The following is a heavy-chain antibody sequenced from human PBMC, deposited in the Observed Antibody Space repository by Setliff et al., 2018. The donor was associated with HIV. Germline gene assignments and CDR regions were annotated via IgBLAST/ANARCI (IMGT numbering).Heavy chain of an antibody. J-gene: IGHJ4*02. V-gene: IGHV3-74*01. Sequence: GGSLRLSCAVSGFTLSRYLMHWVRQAPGKGLVWVSRINVDGSSISYADSVKGRFTISRDNAKNTLFLQMNSLRAEDTAVYYCARLPQDVRSSIDFWGQGTLVTVSS. CDR1: GFTLSRYL. CDR2: INVDGSSI. D-gene: IGHD6-6*01. CDR3: ARLPQDVRSSIDF.